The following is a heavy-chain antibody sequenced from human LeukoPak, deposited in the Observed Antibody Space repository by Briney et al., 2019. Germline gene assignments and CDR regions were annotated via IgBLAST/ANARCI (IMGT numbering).Heavy chain of an antibody. J-gene: IGHJ4*02. CDR3: ARLDYGDYGAFDF. D-gene: IGHD4-17*01. Sequence: PSETLSLTCSVSGGPITSSTYYWGWVRQPPGKGLEWIGTIYYSGDTYYNPSLKSRVIISADTSKNQFSLKLSSVTAADTAVYYCARLDYGDYGAFDFWGQGTLVTVSS. V-gene: IGHV4-39*01. CDR2: IYYSGDT. CDR1: GGPITSSTYY.